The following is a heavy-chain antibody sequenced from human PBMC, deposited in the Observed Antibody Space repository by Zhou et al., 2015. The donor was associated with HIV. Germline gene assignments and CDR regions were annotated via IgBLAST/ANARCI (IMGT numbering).Heavy chain of an antibody. D-gene: IGHD3-3*01. Sequence: QVQLVQSGAEVKKPGASVKVSCKASGYTFTSYYMHWVRQAPGQGLEWMGIINPSGGSTSYAQKFQGRVTMTRDTSTSTVYMELSSLRSEDTAVYYCARDRLYYDFWSGYHLTEAYYMDVWGKGTTVTVSS. J-gene: IGHJ6*03. CDR1: GYTFTSYY. CDR2: INPSGGST. V-gene: IGHV1-46*01. CDR3: ARDRLYYDFWSGYHLTEAYYMDV.